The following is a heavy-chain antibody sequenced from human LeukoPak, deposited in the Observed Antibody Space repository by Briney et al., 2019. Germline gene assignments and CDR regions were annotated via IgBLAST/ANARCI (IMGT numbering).Heavy chain of an antibody. J-gene: IGHJ3*02. Sequence: ASVKVSCKTSGYSFTSYYMHWVRQAPGQGLEWMGIINPSGGSTTSAQKFQGRLTMTSDTSTSTVYMELSSLRSEDTAVYYCARSSAYYNEADIWGQGTMVTVSS. V-gene: IGHV1-46*01. D-gene: IGHD1-26*01. CDR1: GYSFTSYY. CDR2: INPSGGST. CDR3: ARSSAYYNEADI.